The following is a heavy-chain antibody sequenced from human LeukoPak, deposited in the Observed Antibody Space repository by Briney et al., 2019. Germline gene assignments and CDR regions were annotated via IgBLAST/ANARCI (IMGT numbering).Heavy chain of an antibody. Sequence: GASVKISCKASGYTFTSYDINWVRQAPGQGLEWMGGIIPIFGTANYAQKFQGRVTITADESTSTAYMELSSLRSEDTAVYYCSGHDYYDSSGYPVLDYWGQGTLVTVSS. V-gene: IGHV1-69*13. CDR2: IIPIFGTA. D-gene: IGHD3-22*01. J-gene: IGHJ4*02. CDR1: GYTFTSYD. CDR3: SGHDYYDSSGYPVLDY.